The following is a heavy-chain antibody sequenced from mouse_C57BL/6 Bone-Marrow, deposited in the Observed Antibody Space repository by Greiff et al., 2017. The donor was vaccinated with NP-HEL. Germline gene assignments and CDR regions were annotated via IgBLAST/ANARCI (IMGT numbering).Heavy chain of an antibody. CDR3: AYYFDY. CDR2: IYPGSGNT. V-gene: IGHV1-76*01. J-gene: IGHJ2*01. Sequence: VMLVESGAELVRPGASVKLSCKASGYTFTDYYINWVKQRPGQGLEWIARIYPGSGNTYYNEKFKGKATLTAEKSSSTAYMQLSSLTSEDSAVYFCAYYFDYWGQGTTLTVSS. CDR1: GYTFTDYY.